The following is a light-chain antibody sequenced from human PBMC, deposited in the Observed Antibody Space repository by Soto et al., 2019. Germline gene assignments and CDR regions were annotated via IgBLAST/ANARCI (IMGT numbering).Light chain of an antibody. CDR2: DAS. Sequence: EIVLTQSPATLSLSPGERTALSCRASQSVGSYLAWYQQKPGQAPSLLIYDASSRATGIPARFSGRGSGTDFTLTISSLEPEDFAVYYCQQRSKWPITFGKGTRLEIK. CDR1: QSVGSY. V-gene: IGKV3-11*01. CDR3: QQRSKWPIT. J-gene: IGKJ5*01.